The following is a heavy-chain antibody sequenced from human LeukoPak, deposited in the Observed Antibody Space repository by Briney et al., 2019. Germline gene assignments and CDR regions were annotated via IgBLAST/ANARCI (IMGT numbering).Heavy chain of an antibody. CDR1: GFIFSSYG. CDR3: ANTRSLYGDLDY. J-gene: IGHJ4*02. D-gene: IGHD4-17*01. Sequence: GGSLRLSCAASGFIFSSYGMHWVRQAPGKGLEWVAFIRYDGSNTYYADSVKGRFTISRDNSKNTLYLQMNSLRAEDTAVYYCANTRSLYGDLDYWGQGTLVTVSS. V-gene: IGHV3-30*02. CDR2: IRYDGSNT.